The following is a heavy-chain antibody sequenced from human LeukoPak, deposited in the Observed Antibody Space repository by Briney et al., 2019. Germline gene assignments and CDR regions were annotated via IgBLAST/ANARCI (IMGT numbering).Heavy chain of an antibody. CDR2: INHSGST. CDR3: VAAAGTFDWFDP. Sequence: SETLSLTCAVYGGSFSGYFWSWIRQPPGKGLEWIGEINHSGSTNYNPSLKSRVTIPVDTSKNQFSLKLSSVTAADTAVYYCVAAAGTFDWFDPWGQGTLVTVSS. J-gene: IGHJ5*02. D-gene: IGHD6-13*01. V-gene: IGHV4-34*01. CDR1: GGSFSGYF.